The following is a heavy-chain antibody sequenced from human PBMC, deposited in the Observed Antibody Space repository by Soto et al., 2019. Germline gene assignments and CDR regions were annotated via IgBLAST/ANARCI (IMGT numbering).Heavy chain of an antibody. CDR3: ARESHDILTGPPWVWYFDL. CDR1: GGSFSGYY. CDR2: INDRGSI. D-gene: IGHD3-9*01. Sequence: QVQLQQWGAGPLRPLETLSLTCGVSGGSFSGYYWAWIRQSPGKGLEWIGEINDRGSINYNPSLKSRVSISXDTSXNHYSLNLRSVTAADTAVYYCARESHDILTGPPWVWYFDLWGRGTLVTVSS. J-gene: IGHJ2*01. V-gene: IGHV4-34*01.